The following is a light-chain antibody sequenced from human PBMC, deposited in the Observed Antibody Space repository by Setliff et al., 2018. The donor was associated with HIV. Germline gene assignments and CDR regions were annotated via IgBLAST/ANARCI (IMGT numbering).Light chain of an antibody. V-gene: IGKV1-39*01. Sequence: DIQMTQSPSSLSASVGDRVTITCRASQSSSNYLNWYQQKPGKAPKLLIYPASSLQSGVPSRFSASGSGTDFTLTISSLQPEDFATYYRQQSYTTPRTFGQGTKVDMK. CDR3: QQSYTTPRT. CDR1: QSSSNY. J-gene: IGKJ1*01. CDR2: PAS.